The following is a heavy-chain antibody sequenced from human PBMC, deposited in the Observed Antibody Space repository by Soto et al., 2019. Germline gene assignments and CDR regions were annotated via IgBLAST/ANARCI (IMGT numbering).Heavy chain of an antibody. Sequence: GGSLRLSCAASGFTVSSNYMSWVRQAPGKGLEWVSVIYSGGSTYYADSVKGRFTISRDNSKNTLYLQMNSLRAEDTAVYYCARSPLHTAPAIFGVSTQPPRLYYFDYWGQGTLVTVSS. J-gene: IGHJ4*02. V-gene: IGHV3-66*01. CDR1: GFTVSSNY. CDR3: ARSPLHTAPAIFGVSTQPPRLYYFDY. D-gene: IGHD3-3*01. CDR2: IYSGGST.